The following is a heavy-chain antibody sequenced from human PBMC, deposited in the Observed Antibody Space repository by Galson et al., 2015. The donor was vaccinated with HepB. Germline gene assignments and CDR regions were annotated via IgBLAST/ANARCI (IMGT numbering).Heavy chain of an antibody. CDR1: GFTFSSYA. CDR3: ANADVAGTLYYYYGMDV. J-gene: IGHJ6*02. CDR2: ISGSGGST. V-gene: IGHV3-23*01. Sequence: SLRLSCAAFGFTFSSYAMSWVRQAPGKGLEWVSAISGSGGSTYYADSVKGRFTISRDNSKNTLYLQMNSLRAEDTAVYYCANADVAGTLYYYYGMDVWGQGTTVTVSS. D-gene: IGHD6-19*01.